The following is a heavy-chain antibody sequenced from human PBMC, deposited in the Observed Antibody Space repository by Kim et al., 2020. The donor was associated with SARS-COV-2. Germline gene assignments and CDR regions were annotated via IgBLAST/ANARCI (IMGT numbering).Heavy chain of an antibody. D-gene: IGHD4-17*01. J-gene: IGHJ6*02. V-gene: IGHV1-24*01. Sequence: ASVKVSCKVSGYTLTELSMHWVRQAPGKGLEWMGGFDPEDGETIYAQKFQGRVTMTEDTSTDTAYMELSSLRSEDTAVYYCATALGTYGPTRVYYYYYGMDVWGQGTTVTVSS. CDR1: GYTLTELS. CDR2: FDPEDGET. CDR3: ATALGTYGPTRVYYYYYGMDV.